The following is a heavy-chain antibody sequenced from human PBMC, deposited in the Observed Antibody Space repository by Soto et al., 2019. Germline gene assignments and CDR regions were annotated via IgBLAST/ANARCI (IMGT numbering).Heavy chain of an antibody. Sequence: PGESLKISCKGSGYSFTSYWIGWVRQMPGKGLEWMGIIYPGDSDTRYSPSFQGQVTISADKSISTAYLQWSSLKASDTAMYYCARHGQYQRGTDAFDIWGQGTMVTVSS. CDR1: GYSFTSYW. CDR2: IYPGDSDT. V-gene: IGHV5-51*01. J-gene: IGHJ3*02. D-gene: IGHD2-2*01. CDR3: ARHGQYQRGTDAFDI.